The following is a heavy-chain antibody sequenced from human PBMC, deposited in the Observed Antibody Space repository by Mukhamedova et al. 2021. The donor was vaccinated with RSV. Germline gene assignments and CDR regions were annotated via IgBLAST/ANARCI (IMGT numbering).Heavy chain of an antibody. V-gene: IGHV3-11*01. J-gene: IGHJ4*02. CDR3: ARDICYSGDCGGELGFDY. D-gene: IGHD2-21*01. CDR2: ISSSGSTI. Sequence: VSYISSSGSTIYYADSVKGRFTISRDNAKNSLYLQMNSLRAEDTAVYYCARDICYSGDCGGELGFDYWGQGTLVTVSS.